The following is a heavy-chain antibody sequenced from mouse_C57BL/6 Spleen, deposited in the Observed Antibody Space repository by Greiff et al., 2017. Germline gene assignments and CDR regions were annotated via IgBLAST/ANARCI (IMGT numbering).Heavy chain of an antibody. CDR2: INPNYGTT. CDR1: GYSFTDYN. V-gene: IGHV1-39*01. D-gene: IGHD2-2*01. J-gene: IGHJ4*01. Sequence: EVKLMESGPELVKPGASVKISCKASGYSFTDYNMNWVKQSNGKSLEWIGVINPNYGTTSYNQKFKGKATLTVDQSSSTAYMQLNSLTSEDSAVYYCARSTMVTTRIGYYYAMDYWGQGTSVTVSS. CDR3: ARSTMVTTRIGYYYAMDY.